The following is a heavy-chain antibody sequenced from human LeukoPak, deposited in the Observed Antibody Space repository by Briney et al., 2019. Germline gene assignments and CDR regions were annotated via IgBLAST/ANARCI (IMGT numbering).Heavy chain of an antibody. CDR2: ISYSGGT. J-gene: IGHJ3*02. D-gene: IGHD3-22*01. Sequence: SETLSLTCTVSGGSISSSNYYWGWTRQPPGKGLEWFGSISYSGGTSYNPSLRSRVTISVYTSKNQFSLKLNSVTAADTAVYYCAREVEYYDSSGYRPHAFDIWGQGTVVTVSS. CDR3: AREVEYYDSSGYRPHAFDI. CDR1: GGSISSSNYY. V-gene: IGHV4-39*02.